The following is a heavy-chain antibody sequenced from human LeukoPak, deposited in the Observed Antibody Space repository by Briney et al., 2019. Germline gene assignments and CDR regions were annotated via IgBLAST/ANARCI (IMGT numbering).Heavy chain of an antibody. V-gene: IGHV4-59*01. J-gene: IGHJ4*02. CDR2: IYHSGST. Sequence: SETLSLTCTVSGGSISSYYWSWIRQPPGKGLEWIGYIYHSGSTNYNPSLKSRVTISVDTSKNQFSLKLSSVTAADTAVYYCARVRSNDYMFDYWGQGTLVTVPS. CDR1: GGSISSYY. CDR3: ARVRSNDYMFDY. D-gene: IGHD4/OR15-4a*01.